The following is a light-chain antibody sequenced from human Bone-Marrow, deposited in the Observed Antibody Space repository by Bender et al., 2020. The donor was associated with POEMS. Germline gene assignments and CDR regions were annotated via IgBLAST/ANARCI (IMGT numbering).Light chain of an antibody. J-gene: IGLJ2*01. CDR1: SGSIASYY. Sequence: NFMLTQPHSVSASPGKTVTISCTRSSGSIASYYVQWFQRRPGSSPTIVMYEDSQRPSGLPDRFAGSIDSSSNSAPLPTSGLRTEDEADYYCQSYDTGHVVFGGGTKLTVL. CDR2: EDS. CDR3: QSYDTGHVV. V-gene: IGLV6-57*01.